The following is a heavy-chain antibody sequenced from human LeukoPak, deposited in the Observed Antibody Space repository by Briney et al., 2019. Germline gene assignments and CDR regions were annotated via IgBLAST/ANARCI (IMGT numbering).Heavy chain of an antibody. J-gene: IGHJ4*02. CDR3: AKRDSHSGTYVIDY. Sequence: GGSLRLSCAASGFTFSSYAFTWVRQAPGKGLESLSAISVSGDSTYHADSVKGRFAISRDNSKNTLFLQMNSLRAEDTAVYYCAKRDSHSGTYVIDYWGQGTLVTVSS. D-gene: IGHD3-10*01. V-gene: IGHV3-23*01. CDR1: GFTFSSYA. CDR2: ISVSGDST.